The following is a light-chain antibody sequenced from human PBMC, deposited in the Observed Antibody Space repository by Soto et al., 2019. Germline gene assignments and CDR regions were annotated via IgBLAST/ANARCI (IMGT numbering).Light chain of an antibody. CDR2: DDN. J-gene: IGLJ2*01. V-gene: IGLV1-51*01. Sequence: QSVLTQPPSVSAAPGQKVTISCSGSSSNIGRNFVSWYQHLPGTAPKLLIFDDNRRPSGIPDRCSGSKSGTSATLGITGLQTGDEADYYCGTWDLSLSEVVFGGGTKVTVL. CDR3: GTWDLSLSEVV. CDR1: SSNIGRNF.